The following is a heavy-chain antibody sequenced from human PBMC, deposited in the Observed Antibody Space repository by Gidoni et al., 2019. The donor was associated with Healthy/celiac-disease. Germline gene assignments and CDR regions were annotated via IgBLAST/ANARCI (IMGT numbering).Heavy chain of an antibody. CDR2: IWYDGSNK. V-gene: IGHV3-33*01. CDR3: ASGYCSGGSCYRGDAFDI. J-gene: IGHJ3*02. Sequence: QVQLVESGGGVVQPGRSLRLSCAASGFTFSSYGMHWVRQAPGKGLEWVAVIWYDGSNKYYADSVKGRFTISRDNSKNTLYLQMNSLGAEDTAVYYCASGYCSGGSCYRGDAFDIWGQGTMVTVSS. D-gene: IGHD2-15*01. CDR1: GFTFSSYG.